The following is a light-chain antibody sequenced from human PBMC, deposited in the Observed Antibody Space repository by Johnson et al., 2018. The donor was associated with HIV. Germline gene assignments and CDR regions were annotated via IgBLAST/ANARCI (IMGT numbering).Light chain of an antibody. Sequence: QAVLTQPPSVSAAPGQKVTISCSGSSSDMGNYAVSWYQQLPGTAPKLLIYDNNKRPSGIPDRFSGSKSGTSATLGITGLQTGDEADYYCGTWDSSLSYPNYVVGTGTKVTVL. V-gene: IGLV1-51*01. CDR3: GTWDSSLSYPNYV. CDR2: DNN. J-gene: IGLJ1*01. CDR1: SSDMGNYA.